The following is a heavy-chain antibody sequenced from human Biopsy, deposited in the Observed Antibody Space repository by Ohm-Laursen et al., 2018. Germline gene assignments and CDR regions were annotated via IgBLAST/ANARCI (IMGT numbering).Heavy chain of an antibody. D-gene: IGHD2-15*01. CDR1: GKTFSDYY. Sequence: GTLSLTCEVYGKTFSDYYWSWIRQPPGKGLEWIGQINQSGRTNYNPSLKSLVNISADKSNNQFSLKLTSVTSADTAVYFCGNEVHGRDYWGLGALVTVSS. CDR2: INQSGRT. V-gene: IGHV4-34*08. J-gene: IGHJ4*02. CDR3: GNEVHGRDY.